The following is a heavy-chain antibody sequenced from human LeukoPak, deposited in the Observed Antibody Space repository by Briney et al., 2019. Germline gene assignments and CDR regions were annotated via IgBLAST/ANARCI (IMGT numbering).Heavy chain of an antibody. V-gene: IGHV4-59*01. J-gene: IGHJ3*02. Sequence: SETLSLTCTVSGGSISSYYWSWIRQPPGKGLEWIGYIYYNGSTNYNPSLKSRVTISVDTSKNQFSLKLSSVTAADTAVYYCARDRDAFDIWGQGTMVTVSS. CDR3: ARDRDAFDI. CDR1: GGSISSYY. CDR2: IYYNGST.